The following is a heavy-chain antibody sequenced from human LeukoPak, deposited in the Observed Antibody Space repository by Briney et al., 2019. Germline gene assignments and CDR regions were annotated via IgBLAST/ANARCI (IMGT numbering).Heavy chain of an antibody. D-gene: IGHD2-21*02. CDR1: GFTFDDYA. J-gene: IGHJ3*02. CDR3: AKDIGPVVVTNAFDI. Sequence: GRPLRLSCAASGFTFDDYAMHWVRQAPGKGLEWVSGISWNSGSIGYADSVKGRFTISRDNAKNSLYLQMNSLRAEDTALYYCAKDIGPVVVTNAFDIWGQGTMVTVSS. V-gene: IGHV3-9*01. CDR2: ISWNSGSI.